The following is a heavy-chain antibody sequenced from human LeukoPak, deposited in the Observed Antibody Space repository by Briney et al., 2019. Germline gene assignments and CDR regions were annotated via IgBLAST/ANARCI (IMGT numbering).Heavy chain of an antibody. CDR2: MNPNSGNT. CDR3: ARKGEWFRNNWFDP. J-gene: IGHJ5*02. Sequence: ASVKVSCKASGYTFTSYDINWVRQATGQGLEWMGWMNPNSGNTGYAQKFQGRVTMTRNTSISTAYMELSSLRSEDTAVYYCARKGEWFRNNWFDPWGQGTLVTVSS. D-gene: IGHD2-8*01. V-gene: IGHV1-8*01. CDR1: GYTFTSYD.